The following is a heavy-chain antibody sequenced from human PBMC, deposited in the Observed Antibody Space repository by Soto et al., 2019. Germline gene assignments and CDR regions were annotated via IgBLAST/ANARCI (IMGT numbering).Heavy chain of an antibody. V-gene: IGHV3-30-3*01. CDR2: ISYDGSNK. CDR3: ARDPPLVVVAATPMSGMDV. D-gene: IGHD2-15*01. CDR1: GFTFSSYA. Sequence: GGSLRLSCAASGFTFSSYAMHWVRQAPGKGLEWVAVISYDGSNKYYADSVKGRFTISRDNSKNTLYLQMNSLRAEDTAVYYCARDPPLVVVAATPMSGMDVWGQGTTVTVSS. J-gene: IGHJ6*02.